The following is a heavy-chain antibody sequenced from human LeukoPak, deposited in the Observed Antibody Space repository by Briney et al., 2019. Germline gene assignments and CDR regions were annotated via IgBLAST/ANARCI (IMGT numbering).Heavy chain of an antibody. D-gene: IGHD1-26*01. CDR2: INPNSGGT. J-gene: IGHJ4*02. Sequence: ASVKVSCKASGYTFTGYYMHWVRQAPGQGLEWMGRINPNSGGTNYAQKFQGRVTMTRETSISTAYMELSRLRSDDTAVYYCARDRETVGDLDYWGQGTLVTVSS. V-gene: IGHV1-2*06. CDR1: GYTFTGYY. CDR3: ARDRETVGDLDY.